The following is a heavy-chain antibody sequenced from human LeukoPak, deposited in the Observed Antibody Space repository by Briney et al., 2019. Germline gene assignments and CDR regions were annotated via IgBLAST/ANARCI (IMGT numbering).Heavy chain of an antibody. Sequence: ASVKVSCKASGYTFTSYAMNWVRQAPGQGLEWMGWINPNSGGTNYAQKFQGRVTMTRDTSISTAYMELSRLRSDDTAVYYCARYYYDSSGYSYFDYWGQGTLVTVSS. D-gene: IGHD3-22*01. CDR3: ARYYYDSSGYSYFDY. CDR1: GYTFTSYA. V-gene: IGHV1-2*02. J-gene: IGHJ4*02. CDR2: INPNSGGT.